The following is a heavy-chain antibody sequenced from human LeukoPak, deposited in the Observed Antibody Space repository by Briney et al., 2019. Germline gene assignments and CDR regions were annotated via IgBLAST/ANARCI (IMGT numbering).Heavy chain of an antibody. D-gene: IGHD6-19*01. J-gene: IGHJ4*02. Sequence: PGGSLRLSCAASGFTFSSYAMHWVRQAPGKGLEWVAVKSYDGSNKYYADSVKGRFTISRDNSKNTLYLQMNSLRAEDTAVYYCAREDSSGWYYFDYWGQGTLVTVSS. CDR2: KSYDGSNK. CDR1: GFTFSSYA. CDR3: AREDSSGWYYFDY. V-gene: IGHV3-30-3*01.